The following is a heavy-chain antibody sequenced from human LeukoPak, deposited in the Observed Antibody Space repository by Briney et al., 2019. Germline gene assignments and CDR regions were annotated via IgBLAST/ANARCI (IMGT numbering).Heavy chain of an antibody. V-gene: IGHV4-39*07. CDR2: IYYSGST. Sequence: SETLSLTCTVSGGSISSSSYCWGWIRQPPGKGLEWIGSIYYSGSTYYNPSLKSRVTISVDTSKNQFSLKLSSVTAADTAVYYCARGPIFGIVYNWFDPWGQGTLVTVSS. D-gene: IGHD3-3*01. J-gene: IGHJ5*02. CDR3: ARGPIFGIVYNWFDP. CDR1: GGSISSSSYC.